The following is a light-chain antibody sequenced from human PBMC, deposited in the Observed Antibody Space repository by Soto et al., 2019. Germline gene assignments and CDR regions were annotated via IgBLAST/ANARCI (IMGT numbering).Light chain of an antibody. Sequence: AIQMTQSPSSLSASVGDRVTITCRASQGIRYDLGWYQQKPGKAPKLLIYASSRLQSGVPSRFSGSGGGTDFTLIISSLQPEDFATYYCLQDYNYPWTFGQGTKMEIK. CDR2: ASS. CDR3: LQDYNYPWT. CDR1: QGIRYD. V-gene: IGKV1-6*01. J-gene: IGKJ1*01.